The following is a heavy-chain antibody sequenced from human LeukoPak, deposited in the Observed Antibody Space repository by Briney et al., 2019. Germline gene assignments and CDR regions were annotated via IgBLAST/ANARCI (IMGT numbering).Heavy chain of an antibody. CDR2: IYYSGST. Sequence: SETLSLTCTVSGGSLSSYYWSWIRQPPGKGLEWIGYIYYSGSTNYNPSLKSRVTISVDTAKNQFSLKLSSVTAADTAVYYCARDGTMVRGLSFDYWGQGTLVTVSS. J-gene: IGHJ4*02. CDR1: GGSLSSYY. CDR3: ARDGTMVRGLSFDY. D-gene: IGHD3-10*01. V-gene: IGHV4-59*01.